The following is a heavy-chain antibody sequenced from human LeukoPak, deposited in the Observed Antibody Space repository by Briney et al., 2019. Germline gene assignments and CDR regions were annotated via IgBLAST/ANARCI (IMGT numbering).Heavy chain of an antibody. CDR2: ISSSSSYI. CDR1: GFTFSSYS. V-gene: IGHV3-21*01. J-gene: IGHJ6*03. CDR3: ARDRGYSGYDIYYYYMGV. D-gene: IGHD5-12*01. Sequence: GGSLRLSCAASGFTFSSYSMNWVRQAPGKGLEWVSSISSSSSYIYYADSVKGRSTISRDNAKNSLYLQMNSLRAEDTAVYYCARDRGYSGYDIYYYYMGVWGKGTTVTVSS.